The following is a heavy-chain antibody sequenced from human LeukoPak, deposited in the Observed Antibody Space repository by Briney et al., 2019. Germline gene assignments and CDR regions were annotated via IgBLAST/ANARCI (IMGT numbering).Heavy chain of an antibody. V-gene: IGHV3-9*01. CDR1: GFTFNNYA. CDR2: ISWNSGTI. CDR3: AKAFGSYFYYYGMDV. D-gene: IGHD2-15*01. Sequence: GGSLRLSCAASGFTFNNYAIHWVRQAPGKGLEWVSGISWNSGTIGYADSVKGRFTISRDNAKNSLYLQMNSLRAEDTALYYCAKAFGSYFYYYGMDVWGQGTTVTVSS. J-gene: IGHJ6*02.